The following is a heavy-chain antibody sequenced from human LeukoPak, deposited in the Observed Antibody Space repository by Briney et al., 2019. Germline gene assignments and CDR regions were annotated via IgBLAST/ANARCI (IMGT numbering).Heavy chain of an antibody. CDR1: GGSITNYY. J-gene: IGHJ4*02. D-gene: IGHD2-21*01. V-gene: IGHV4-4*07. Sequence: SETLSLTCFVSGGSITNYYWSWLGQPAGKGLAWIGRLYIGRGMEYNPSLKSRVTMSVDRANMRFSLRLTSVTAADTAVYYCARESRVVIGDGYHVDSWGPGTLMTVSS. CDR2: LYIGRGM. CDR3: ARESRVVIGDGYHVDS.